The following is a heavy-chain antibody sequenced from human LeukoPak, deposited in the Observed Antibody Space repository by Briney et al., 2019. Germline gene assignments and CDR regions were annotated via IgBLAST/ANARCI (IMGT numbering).Heavy chain of an antibody. Sequence: SQTLSLTCTVSGGSISSGGYYWSWIRQPPGKGLEWIGYIYHSGSTYYNPSLKSRLTISVDRSKNQFSLKLSSVTAADTAVYYCARDSVITIFGVAQRSFDYWGQGTLVTVSS. CDR1: GGSISSGGYY. D-gene: IGHD3-3*01. V-gene: IGHV4-30-2*01. CDR3: ARDSVITIFGVAQRSFDY. CDR2: IYHSGST. J-gene: IGHJ4*02.